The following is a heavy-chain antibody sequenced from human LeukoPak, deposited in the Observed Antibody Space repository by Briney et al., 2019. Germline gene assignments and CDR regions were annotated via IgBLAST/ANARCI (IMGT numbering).Heavy chain of an antibody. CDR2: IYSGGST. Sequence: GGSLRLSCAASGFTDSSNYMSWVRQAPGKGLEWVSVIYSGGSTYYADSVKGRFTISRDNSKNTLYLQMNSLRAEDTAVYYCARVDTAMVTREYYFDYWGQGTLVTVSS. CDR1: GFTDSSNY. CDR3: ARVDTAMVTREYYFDY. J-gene: IGHJ4*02. D-gene: IGHD5-18*01. V-gene: IGHV3-66*02.